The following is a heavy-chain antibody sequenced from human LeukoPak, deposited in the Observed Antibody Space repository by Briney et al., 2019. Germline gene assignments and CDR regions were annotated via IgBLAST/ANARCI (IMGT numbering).Heavy chain of an antibody. Sequence: GGSLRLSCAASGFTFSIYAMHWVRQAPGKGLEWVAFISSDGSNKYYADSVKGRFTISRDNSKNTLYLQMNSLRAEDTAVYYCARDNYYDSSGSFDYWGQGTLVIVSS. CDR3: ARDNYYDSSGSFDY. CDR1: GFTFSIYA. J-gene: IGHJ4*02. V-gene: IGHV3-30-3*01. D-gene: IGHD3-22*01. CDR2: ISSDGSNK.